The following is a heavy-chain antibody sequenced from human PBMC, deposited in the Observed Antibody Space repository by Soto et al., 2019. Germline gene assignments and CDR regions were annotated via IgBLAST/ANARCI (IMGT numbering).Heavy chain of an antibody. V-gene: IGHV4-30-4*01. J-gene: IGHJ4*02. CDR2: IYFSGST. CDR3: ARELTGYRFGPGEVY. Sequence: SETLSLTCTVSGGSISSGDYYWNWIRQPPGKGLEWIGYIYFSGSTYYNPSLKSRVIISLDTSKDQFSLKLSSVTAADTAVYYCARELTGYRFGPGEVYWGQGTLVTVSS. CDR1: GGSISSGDYY. D-gene: IGHD5-18*01.